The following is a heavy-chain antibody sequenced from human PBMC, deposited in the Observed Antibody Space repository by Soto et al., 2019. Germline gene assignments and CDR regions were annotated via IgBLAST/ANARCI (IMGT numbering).Heavy chain of an antibody. CDR3: ARDGESEPFQH. J-gene: IGHJ1*01. Sequence: SETLSLTCTVSGGSISSYYWSWIRQPPGKGLEWIGYIYYSGSTNYIPSLKSRVTISVDTSKNQFSLKLSSVTAADTAVYYCARDGESEPFQHWGQGILVTVSS. CDR1: GGSISSYY. D-gene: IGHD3-10*01. V-gene: IGHV4-59*01. CDR2: IYYSGST.